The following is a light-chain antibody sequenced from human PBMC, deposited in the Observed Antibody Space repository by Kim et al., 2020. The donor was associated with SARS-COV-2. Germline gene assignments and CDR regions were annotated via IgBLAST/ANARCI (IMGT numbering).Light chain of an antibody. Sequence: EVTQPPSASGTPGQRVTISCSGSSSNIGSNYVYWYQQLPGTAPKLLIYRNNQRPSGVPDRFSGSKSGTSASLAISGLRSEDEADYYCAAWDDSLSVVF. CDR2: RNN. V-gene: IGLV1-47*01. CDR3: AAWDDSLSVV. CDR1: SSNIGSNY. J-gene: IGLJ2*01.